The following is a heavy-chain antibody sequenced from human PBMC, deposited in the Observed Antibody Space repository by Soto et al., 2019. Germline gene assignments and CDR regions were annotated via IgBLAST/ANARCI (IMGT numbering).Heavy chain of an antibody. Sequence: SETLSLTCTVSGGSISSGDYYWSWIRQPPGKGLEWIGYIYYSGSTYYNPSLKSRVTISVDTSKNQFSLKLSSVTAADTAVYYCARDMGGRILEWLPYGMDVWGQGTTVTVSS. CDR2: IYYSGST. CDR3: ARDMGGRILEWLPYGMDV. CDR1: GGSISSGDYY. V-gene: IGHV4-30-4*01. D-gene: IGHD3-3*01. J-gene: IGHJ6*02.